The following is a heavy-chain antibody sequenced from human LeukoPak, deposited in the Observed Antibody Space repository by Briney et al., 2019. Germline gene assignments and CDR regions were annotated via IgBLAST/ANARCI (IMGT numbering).Heavy chain of an antibody. V-gene: IGHV3-53*01. Sequence: GSLELSCAGSGFHLRSNYMSRVRQAPGKGLEWVSVIYSGGSTYYADSVKGRFTISRDNSKNTLYLQMNSLRAEDTAVYYCARDSLYYYGSGSYSYYYYYGMDVWGQGTTVTVSS. CDR3: ARDSLYYYGSGSYSYYYYYGMDV. CDR2: IYSGGST. CDR1: GFHLRSNY. J-gene: IGHJ6*02. D-gene: IGHD3-10*01.